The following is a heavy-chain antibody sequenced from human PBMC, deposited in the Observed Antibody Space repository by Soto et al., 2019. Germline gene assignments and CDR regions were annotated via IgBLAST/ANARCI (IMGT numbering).Heavy chain of an antibody. J-gene: IGHJ4*02. CDR1: GFTFDDHN. V-gene: IGHV3-43*01. CDR2: VSWDGDTT. CDR3: ASSQGDY. Sequence: EVHLVESGGGVVHPGGSLRLSCAASGFTFDDHNMHWIRQAPGKGLDWVSLVSWDGDTTYYADSVKGRFTISRDNSENSLYLQMSGLTTEDTALYYCASSQGDYWGQGTLVTVSS.